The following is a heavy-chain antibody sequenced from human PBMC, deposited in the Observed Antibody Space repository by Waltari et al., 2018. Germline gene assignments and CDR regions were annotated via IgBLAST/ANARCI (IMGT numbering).Heavy chain of an antibody. Sequence: QVQLQQWGAGLLKPSETLSLTCAVYGGSFSGYYWSWIRQPPGKGLEWIGKINQSRSTNYNPSLKSRVNMSVDTSNNQFSLKLSSVTAADTAVYYCARTGVDTAMVTGFDYWGQGTLVTVSS. V-gene: IGHV4-34*01. CDR1: GGSFSGYY. CDR3: ARTGVDTAMVTGFDY. J-gene: IGHJ4*02. CDR2: INQSRST. D-gene: IGHD5-18*01.